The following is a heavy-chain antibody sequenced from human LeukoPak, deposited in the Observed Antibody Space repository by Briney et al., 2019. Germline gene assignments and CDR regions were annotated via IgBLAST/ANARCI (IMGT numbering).Heavy chain of an antibody. CDR3: ARVGGGSGPVGFDP. CDR1: GGSMTSYY. J-gene: IGHJ5*02. D-gene: IGHD3-10*01. Sequence: SETLSLTCSVSGGSMTSYYWSWIRQPPGKGLEWIGYIYYSGSTYYNPSLKSRVTISVDTSKNQFSLKLSSVTAADTAVYYCARVGGGSGPVGFDPWGQGTLVTVSS. V-gene: IGHV4-30-4*08. CDR2: IYYSGST.